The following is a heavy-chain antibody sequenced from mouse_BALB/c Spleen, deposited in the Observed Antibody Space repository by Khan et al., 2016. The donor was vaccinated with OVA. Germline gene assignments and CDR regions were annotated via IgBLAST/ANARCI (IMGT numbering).Heavy chain of an antibody. Sequence: EVQLQESGPELEKPGASVKISCKASGYSFTGYNMNWVKQSNGKSLEWIGNIDPYYGGISYNQKFKGKATLTVDKSSSTAYMQLKSLTSEDSAVYSSARSTLYFDVWGAGTTVTVSS. J-gene: IGHJ1*01. CDR2: IDPYYGGI. CDR1: GYSFTGYN. V-gene: IGHV1-39*01. CDR3: ARSTLYFDV.